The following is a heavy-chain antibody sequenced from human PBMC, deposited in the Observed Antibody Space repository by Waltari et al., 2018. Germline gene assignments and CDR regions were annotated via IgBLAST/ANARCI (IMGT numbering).Heavy chain of an antibody. J-gene: IGHJ3*02. D-gene: IGHD4-17*01. CDR1: GGSISSHY. CDR3: ARHGGYGGNPELGAFDI. Sequence: QVQLQESGPGLVKPSETVSLTCSVSGGSISSHYLSWIRTPPGKGLEGSGYMYYSGSTSYNPSLKSRVTISLDTSKNRFSLRLSSVTAADTAVYYCARHGGYGGNPELGAFDIWGQGTMVTVSS. V-gene: IGHV4-59*08. CDR2: MYYSGST.